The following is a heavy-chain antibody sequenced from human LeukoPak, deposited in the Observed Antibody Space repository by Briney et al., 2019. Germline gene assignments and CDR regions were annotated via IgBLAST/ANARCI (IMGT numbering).Heavy chain of an antibody. CDR2: FYKGDST. Sequence: GGSLRLSCAASGFSVSNSYMYWVRQAPGKGLEWVSFFYKGDSTYYAESVRGRFTISRDNSKNTLYLLMNSLIPEDTAVYYCAREVVSSPSYFDSWGQGTLVTVSS. J-gene: IGHJ4*02. CDR3: AREVVSSPSYFDS. D-gene: IGHD2-15*01. V-gene: IGHV3-53*01. CDR1: GFSVSNSY.